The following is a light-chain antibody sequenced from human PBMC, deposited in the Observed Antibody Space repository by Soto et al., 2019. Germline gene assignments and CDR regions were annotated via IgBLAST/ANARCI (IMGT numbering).Light chain of an antibody. CDR2: DAS. Sequence: DIQMTQSPSTLSGSVGDRVTITCRASQTISSWLAWYQQKPGKAPKLLIYDASSLESGVPSRFRGSGSGTEFTLTIKSLQPDDFATYYCQQHNSSPWTFGQGTKVDIK. CDR3: QQHNSSPWT. CDR1: QTISSW. V-gene: IGKV1-5*01. J-gene: IGKJ1*01.